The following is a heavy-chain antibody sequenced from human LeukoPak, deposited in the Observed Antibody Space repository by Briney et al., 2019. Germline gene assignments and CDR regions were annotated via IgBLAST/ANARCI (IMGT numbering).Heavy chain of an antibody. V-gene: IGHV4-34*01. CDR1: GGSFSGYY. Sequence: SETLSLTCAVYGGSFSGYYWSWIRQPPGKGLEWIGEINHSGSTNYNPSLKSRVTISVDTSKNQFSLKLSSVTAADTAVYYCARGRCSSTSCYPYYYYGMDVWGQGTTVTVSS. CDR2: INHSGST. J-gene: IGHJ6*02. D-gene: IGHD2-2*01. CDR3: ARGRCSSTSCYPYYYYGMDV.